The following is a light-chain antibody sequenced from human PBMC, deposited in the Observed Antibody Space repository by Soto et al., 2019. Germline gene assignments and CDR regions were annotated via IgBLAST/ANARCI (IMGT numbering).Light chain of an antibody. V-gene: IGLV1-47*01. J-gene: IGLJ3*02. Sequence: QSVLTQPPSASGTPGQRVTISCSGSSSNIGSNYVYWYQQFPGTAPKLLIYTNNQRPSGVPDRFSGSKSGTSASLAISGLRSEDEANYYCAAWDDSLSGWVFGGGTNLTVL. CDR3: AAWDDSLSGWV. CDR1: SSNIGSNY. CDR2: TNN.